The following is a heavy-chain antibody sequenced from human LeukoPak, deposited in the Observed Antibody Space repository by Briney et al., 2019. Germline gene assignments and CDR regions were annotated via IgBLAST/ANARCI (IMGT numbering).Heavy chain of an antibody. J-gene: IGHJ5*02. V-gene: IGHV1-46*01. D-gene: IGHD3-10*02. Sequence: VASVKVSCKASGYPFANNYIHWVRQAPGQGLEWMGLFNPTGGSTSYGRKFQGRLTMTGDTSTSTVYMELSGLRSDDSAVYYCARAHQGTMFYDTGGQETLVTVSS. CDR3: ARAHQGTMFYDT. CDR1: GYPFANNY. CDR2: FNPTGGST.